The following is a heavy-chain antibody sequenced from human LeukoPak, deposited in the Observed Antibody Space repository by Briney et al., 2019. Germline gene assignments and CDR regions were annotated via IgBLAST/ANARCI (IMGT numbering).Heavy chain of an antibody. CDR1: GGSISSYY. V-gene: IGHV4-59*01. CDR2: IYYSGST. CDR3: ARDRGNYDFWSGFDAGYMDV. Sequence: PSETLSLTCTVSGGSISSYYWSWIRQPPGKGLEWIGYIYYSGSTNYNPSLKSRVTISVDTSKNQFSLELSSVTAADTAVYYCARDRGNYDFWSGFDAGYMDVWGKGTTVTVSS. J-gene: IGHJ6*03. D-gene: IGHD3-3*01.